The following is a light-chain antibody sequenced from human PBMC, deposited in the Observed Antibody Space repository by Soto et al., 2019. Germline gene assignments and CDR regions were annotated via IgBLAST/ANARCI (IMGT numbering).Light chain of an antibody. CDR1: EDISIY. J-gene: IGKJ4*01. CDR2: DAS. V-gene: IGKV1-33*01. CDR3: QQYDNLPFT. Sequence: DIQMTQSPSSLSASVGDRVTITCQASEDISIYLNWYQQKPGKAPKLLIYDASNLETGVPSRFSANESGTDFTFTITSLQPEDIATYDCQQYDNLPFTFGGGTKVEIK.